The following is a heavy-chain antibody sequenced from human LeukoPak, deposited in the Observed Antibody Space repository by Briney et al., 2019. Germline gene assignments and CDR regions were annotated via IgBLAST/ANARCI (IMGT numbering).Heavy chain of an antibody. D-gene: IGHD3-16*02. J-gene: IGHJ4*02. CDR2: IYYSGNA. CDR1: GGSLSSYY. Sequence: SETLSLTCTVSGGSLSSYYWSWIRQPPGKGLEWIGYIYYSGNADSNPSLKSRVTMSVDTSKNQFSLKLSSVTAVDTAVYYCASRAYDYVWGSYRYPDYWGQGTLVTVSS. V-gene: IGHV4-59*12. CDR3: ASRAYDYVWGSYRYPDY.